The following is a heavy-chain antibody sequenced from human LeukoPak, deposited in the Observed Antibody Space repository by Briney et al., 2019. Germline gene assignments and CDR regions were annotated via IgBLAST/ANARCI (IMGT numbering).Heavy chain of an antibody. V-gene: IGHV3-48*03. D-gene: IGHD2-15*01. Sequence: GGSLRLSCAASGFTFISYEMNWVRQAPGKGLEWVSYISSSGSTIYYADSVKGRFTISRDNAKNSLYLRMNSLRAEDTAVYYCAREREGHDCSGGSCPSFDYWGQGTLVTVSS. J-gene: IGHJ4*02. CDR3: AREREGHDCSGGSCPSFDY. CDR1: GFTFISYE. CDR2: ISSSGSTI.